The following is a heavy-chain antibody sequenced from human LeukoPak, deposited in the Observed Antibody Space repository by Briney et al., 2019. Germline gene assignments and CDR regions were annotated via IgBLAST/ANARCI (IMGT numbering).Heavy chain of an antibody. CDR1: GFTFSSYA. CDR3: AKDQYYYDSSGYYYY. Sequence: GGSLRLSCAASGFTFSSYAMSWARQAPGKGLEWVSAISGSGGSTYYADSVKGRFTISRDNSKNTLYLQMNSLRAEDTAVYYCAKDQYYYDSSGYYYYWGQGTLVTVSS. CDR2: ISGSGGST. D-gene: IGHD3-22*01. J-gene: IGHJ4*02. V-gene: IGHV3-23*01.